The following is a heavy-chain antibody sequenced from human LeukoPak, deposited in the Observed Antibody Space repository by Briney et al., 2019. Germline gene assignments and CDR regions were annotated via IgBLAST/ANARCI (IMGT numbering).Heavy chain of an antibody. Sequence: ASVKVSCKASGYTSTSYAMNWVRQGPGQGLEWMGWINTNTGNPTYAQGFTGRFVLSLDTSVSTAYLQISSLKAEDTAVYYCARDLLWFGEFPFDYWGQGTLVTASS. CDR1: GYTSTSYA. CDR2: INTNTGNP. J-gene: IGHJ4*02. D-gene: IGHD3-10*01. V-gene: IGHV7-4-1*02. CDR3: ARDLLWFGEFPFDY.